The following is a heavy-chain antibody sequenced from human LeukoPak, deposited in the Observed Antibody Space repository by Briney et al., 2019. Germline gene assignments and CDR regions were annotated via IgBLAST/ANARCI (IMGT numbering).Heavy chain of an antibody. D-gene: IGHD4-23*01. V-gene: IGHV1-69*13. J-gene: IGHJ4*02. CDR2: IIPIFCTA. Sequence: GAXVKVSCKASGGTFSSYAISWVRQAPGQGLEWMGGIIPIFCTANYAQKFQRRVTITADESTSTAYMELSSLRSEDTAVYYCARGPDYGGNSLWGQGTLVTVSS. CDR1: GGTFSSYA. CDR3: ARGPDYGGNSL.